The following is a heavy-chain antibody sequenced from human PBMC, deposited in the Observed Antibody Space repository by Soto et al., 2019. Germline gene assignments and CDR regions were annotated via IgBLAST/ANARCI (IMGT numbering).Heavy chain of an antibody. CDR2: TYYRSKWYN. Sequence: SQTLSLTCALYGDSVSSNSAPWDWIRQYTSRGLEWLGRTYYRSKWYNDYAVSVKSRITINPDTSKNQFSLQLNSVTPEDTAVYYCARDGWRIAAAGMSWFDPWGQGTLVTVSS. J-gene: IGHJ5*02. CDR1: GDSVSSNSAP. D-gene: IGHD6-13*01. V-gene: IGHV6-1*01. CDR3: ARDGWRIAAAGMSWFDP.